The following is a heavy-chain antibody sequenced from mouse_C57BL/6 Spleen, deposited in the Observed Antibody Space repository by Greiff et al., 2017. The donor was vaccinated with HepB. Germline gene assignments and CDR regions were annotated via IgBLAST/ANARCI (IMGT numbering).Heavy chain of an antibody. CDR2: IYPGSGST. Sequence: QVQLQQPGAELVKPGASVKMSCKASGYTFTSYWITWVKQRPGQGLEWIGDIYPGSGSTNYNEKFKSKATLTVDTSSSTASMQLSSLTSEDSAVYYCAREGRGARNFDYWGQGTTLTVSS. V-gene: IGHV1-55*01. CDR3: AREGRGARNFDY. J-gene: IGHJ2*01. CDR1: GYTFTSYW.